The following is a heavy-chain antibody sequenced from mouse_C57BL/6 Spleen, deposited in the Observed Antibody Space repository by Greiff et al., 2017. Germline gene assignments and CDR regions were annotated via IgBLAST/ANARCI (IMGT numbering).Heavy chain of an antibody. CDR2: IDPNSGGT. Sequence: QVQLQQPGAELVKPGASVKLSCKASGYTFTSYWMHWVKQRPGRGLEWIGRIDPNSGGTKYNEKFKSKATLTVDKPSSTAYMQLSSLTSEDSAVYYWARRGAIYDGYPGAYWYFDVWGTGTTVTVAS. CDR3: ARRGAIYDGYPGAYWYFDV. CDR1: GYTFTSYW. V-gene: IGHV1-72*01. D-gene: IGHD2-3*01. J-gene: IGHJ1*03.